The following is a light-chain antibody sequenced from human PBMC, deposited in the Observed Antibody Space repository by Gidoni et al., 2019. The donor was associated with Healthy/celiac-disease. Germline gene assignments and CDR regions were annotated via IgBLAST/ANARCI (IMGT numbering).Light chain of an antibody. V-gene: IGLV1-51*02. CDR3: GTWHSSLSAWV. CDR2: END. J-gene: IGLJ3*02. CDR1: SSNTGNNF. Sequence: QSVLTQPPSVSAAPGQKVTISCSGISSNTGNNFVSWYQELPGTAPKLLIFENDKRPSGIPDRFSGSRSGTSATLGITGLQTGDEADYYCGTWHSSLSAWVFGDGTKLTVL.